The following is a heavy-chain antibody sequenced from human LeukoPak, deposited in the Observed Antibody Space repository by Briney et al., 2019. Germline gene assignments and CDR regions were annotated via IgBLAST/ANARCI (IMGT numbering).Heavy chain of an antibody. J-gene: IGHJ3*02. Sequence: SVKVSCKASGGTFSSYAISWVRQAPGQGLEWMGRIIPILGIANYAQKFQGRVTITADKSTSTAYMELSSLRSEDTAVYYCASTLWFGESNAFDIWGQGTMVTVSS. CDR1: GGTFSSYA. D-gene: IGHD3-10*01. V-gene: IGHV1-69*04. CDR2: IIPILGIA. CDR3: ASTLWFGESNAFDI.